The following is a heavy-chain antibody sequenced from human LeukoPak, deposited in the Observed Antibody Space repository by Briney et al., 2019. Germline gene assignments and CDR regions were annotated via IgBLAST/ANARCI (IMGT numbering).Heavy chain of an antibody. D-gene: IGHD2-21*01. Sequence: GGSLRLSCVASGFTFSGHGMNWVRQAPGKGLEWVSSISSSSSYIYYADSVKGRFTISRDNAKNSLYLQMNSLRAEDTAVYYCARDILSVSYWGQGTLVTVSS. V-gene: IGHV3-21*01. CDR1: GFTFSGHG. CDR2: ISSSSSYI. CDR3: ARDILSVSY. J-gene: IGHJ4*02.